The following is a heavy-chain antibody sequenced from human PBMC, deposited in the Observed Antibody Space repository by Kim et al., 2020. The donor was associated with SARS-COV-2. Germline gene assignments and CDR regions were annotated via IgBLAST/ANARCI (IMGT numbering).Heavy chain of an antibody. V-gene: IGHV1-46*01. CDR3: ARDPGVGSTPLFDP. J-gene: IGHJ5*02. D-gene: IGHD3-10*01. Sequence: AQKFQGRVTMTRDTYTSTVYMELSSLRSDDTAVYYCARDPGVGSTPLFDPWGQGTLVTVSS.